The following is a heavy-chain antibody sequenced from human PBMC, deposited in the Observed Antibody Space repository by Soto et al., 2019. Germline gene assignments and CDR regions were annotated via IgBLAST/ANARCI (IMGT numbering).Heavy chain of an antibody. CDR3: AKHVVFVSGGSSFDF. Sequence: SATLSLTCTLSGHSISRYYWSSIRQSPGKGLEWIGYIYYSGSTNYNPSLKSRVTISVDTSKNQFSLKLSSVTAADTAVYYCAKHVVFVSGGSSFDFWGQGILVTVS. CDR1: GHSISRYY. D-gene: IGHD3-16*01. CDR2: IYYSGST. J-gene: IGHJ4*02. V-gene: IGHV4-59*08.